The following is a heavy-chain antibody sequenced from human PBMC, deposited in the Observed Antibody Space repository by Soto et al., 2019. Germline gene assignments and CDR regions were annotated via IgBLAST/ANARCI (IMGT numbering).Heavy chain of an antibody. CDR3: ARGGWELLNYYYGMDV. Sequence: PGGSLRLSCAASGFTFSSYSMNWVRQAPGKGLEWVSSISSSSSYIYYADSVKGRFTISRDNAKNSLYLQMNSLRAEDTAVYYCARGGWELLNYYYGMDVWGQGTTVTVSS. CDR2: ISSSSSYI. D-gene: IGHD1-26*01. J-gene: IGHJ6*02. V-gene: IGHV3-21*01. CDR1: GFTFSSYS.